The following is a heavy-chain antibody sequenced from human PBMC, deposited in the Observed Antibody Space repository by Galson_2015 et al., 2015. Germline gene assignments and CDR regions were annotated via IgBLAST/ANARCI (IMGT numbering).Heavy chain of an antibody. CDR2: IYPGDSDT. CDR1: GYSFTTYW. CDR3: AGSYSNYPHRSSGSLAPYGMDV. Sequence: QSGAEVKKPGESLKISCKGSGYSFTTYWIGWVRQMPGKGLEWMGIIYPGDSDTRYSPSFQGQVTISADKSISTAYLQWSSLKASDTAMYYCAGSYSNYPHRSSGSLAPYGMDVWGQGTTVTVSS. V-gene: IGHV5-51*01. D-gene: IGHD4-11*01. J-gene: IGHJ6*02.